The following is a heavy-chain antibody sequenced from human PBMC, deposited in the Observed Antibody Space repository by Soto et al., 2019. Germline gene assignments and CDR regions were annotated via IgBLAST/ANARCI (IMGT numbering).Heavy chain of an antibody. V-gene: IGHV1-3*01. CDR3: ASNYDILTGSYMALDY. CDR2: INAGNGNT. D-gene: IGHD3-9*01. CDR1: GYTFTSYA. Sequence: GASVKVSCKASGYTFTSYAMHWVRQAPGQRLEWMGWINAGNGNTKYSQKFQGRVTITRDTSASTAYMELSSLRSEDTAVYYCASNYDILTGSYMALDYWGQGTLVTVSS. J-gene: IGHJ4*02.